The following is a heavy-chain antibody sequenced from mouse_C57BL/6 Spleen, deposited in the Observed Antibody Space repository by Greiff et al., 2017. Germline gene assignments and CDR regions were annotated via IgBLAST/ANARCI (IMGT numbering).Heavy chain of an antibody. Sequence: QVHVQQSGPELVKPGASVKISCKASGYAFSGSWMNWVKQRPGKGLEWIGRIYPGDGDTNYNGKFKGKATLTADKSSSTAYMQLSRLTSEDSAVYFCESSWEGGYCAMGCWGQGTSVT. J-gene: IGHJ4*01. CDR2: IYPGDGDT. CDR3: ESSWEGGYCAMGC. D-gene: IGHD4-1*01. V-gene: IGHV1-82*01. CDR1: GYAFSGSW.